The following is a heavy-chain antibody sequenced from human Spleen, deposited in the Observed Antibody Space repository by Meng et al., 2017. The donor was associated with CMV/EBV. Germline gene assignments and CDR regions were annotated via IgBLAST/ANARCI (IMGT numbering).Heavy chain of an antibody. J-gene: IGHJ4*01. CDR1: GYTFTDYY. Sequence: ASVKVSCKASGYTFTDYYIHWVRQAPGQGLEWMGWIKPHTGTTTYARRFQGRVTMTGDTSVSTAYMELTRLTSDDTAIYYCSRARQDWNFDILTGYYHFFDYWGQGALVTVSS. D-gene: IGHD3-9*01. CDR2: IKPHTGTT. CDR3: SRARQDWNFDILTGYYHFFDY. V-gene: IGHV1-2*02.